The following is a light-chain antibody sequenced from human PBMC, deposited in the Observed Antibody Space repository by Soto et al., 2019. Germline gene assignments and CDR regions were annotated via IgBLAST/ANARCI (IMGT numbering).Light chain of an antibody. CDR3: QQYNNWPQT. CDR1: QSLRSS. J-gene: IGKJ1*01. Sequence: EIVLMQSPGTLSLSPGERATLSCRASQSLRSSLAWYQQKPGQAPRLLIYDASTRATGIPARFSGSGSGTDFTLTISGLQSEDFAVYYCQQYNNWPQTFGQGTKVDIK. V-gene: IGKV3-15*01. CDR2: DAS.